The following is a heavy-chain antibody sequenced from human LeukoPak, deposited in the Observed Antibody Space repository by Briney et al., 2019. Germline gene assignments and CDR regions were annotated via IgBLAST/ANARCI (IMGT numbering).Heavy chain of an antibody. CDR2: IIPIFGTA. D-gene: IGHD3-10*01. Sequence: SVKVSCKASGGTFSSYAISWVRQAPGQGLEWMGGIIPIFGTANYAQKFQGRVTITADESTSTAYMELSSLRSEDTAVYYCARDDYYGSGTSLGVYYYGMDVWGQGTTVTVSS. CDR1: GGTFSSYA. CDR3: ARDDYYGSGTSLGVYYYGMDV. V-gene: IGHV1-69*13. J-gene: IGHJ6*02.